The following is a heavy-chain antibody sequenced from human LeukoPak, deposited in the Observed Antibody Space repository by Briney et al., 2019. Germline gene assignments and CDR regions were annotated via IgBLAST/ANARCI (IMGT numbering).Heavy chain of an antibody. CDR2: INSDGRST. J-gene: IGHJ4*02. D-gene: IGHD3-22*01. Sequence: GGSLRLSCEVSGFTFSSYWMHWVRQAPGKGLVWVSRINSDGRSTSYADSVKGRFTISRDNAKNTLYLQMNSLRAEDTAVYYCARGGGYYYYDSRGSDYWGRGTLVTVSS. V-gene: IGHV3-74*01. CDR1: GFTFSSYW. CDR3: ARGGGYYYYDSRGSDY.